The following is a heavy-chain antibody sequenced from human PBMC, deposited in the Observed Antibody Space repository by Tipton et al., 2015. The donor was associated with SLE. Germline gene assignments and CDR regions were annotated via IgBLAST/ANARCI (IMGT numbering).Heavy chain of an antibody. CDR3: ARGTAVNRGYFDY. V-gene: IGHV4-61*09. J-gene: IGHJ4*02. CDR2: INHSGST. CDR1: GGSISSGSYY. D-gene: IGHD4-17*01. Sequence: TLSLTCTVSGGSISSGSYYWSWIRQPAGKGLEWIGEINHSGSTNYNPSLKSRVTISVDTSKNQFSLKLSSVTAADTAVYYCARGTAVNRGYFDYWGQGTLVTVS.